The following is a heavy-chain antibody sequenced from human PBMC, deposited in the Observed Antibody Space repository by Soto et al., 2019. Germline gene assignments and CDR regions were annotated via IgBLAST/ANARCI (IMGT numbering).Heavy chain of an antibody. D-gene: IGHD2-2*01. V-gene: IGHV3-15*07. CDR1: GFTFSNAW. CDR2: IKSKTDGGTT. Sequence: EVQLVESGGGLVKPGGSLRLSCAASGFTFSNAWMNWVRQAPGKGLEWVGRIKSKTDGGTTDYAAPVKGRFTISRDDSKNTLYLQMNSLKTEDTAVYYCTTETRDCSSTSCYHYWGQGTLVTVSS. CDR3: TTETRDCSSTSCYHY. J-gene: IGHJ4*02.